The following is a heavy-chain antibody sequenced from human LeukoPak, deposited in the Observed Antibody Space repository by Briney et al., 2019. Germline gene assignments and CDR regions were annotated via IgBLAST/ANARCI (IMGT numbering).Heavy chain of an antibody. D-gene: IGHD1-26*01. V-gene: IGHV3-21*01. CDR1: GFTFSSYS. CDR3: ASTSGSYPYGMDV. Sequence: AGGSLRLSCAAFGFTFSSYSMNWVRQAPGKGLEWVSSISSSSSYIYYADSVKGRFTISRDNAKNSLYLQMNSLRAEDTAVYYCASTSGSYPYGMDVWGQGTTVTVSS. CDR2: ISSSSSYI. J-gene: IGHJ6*02.